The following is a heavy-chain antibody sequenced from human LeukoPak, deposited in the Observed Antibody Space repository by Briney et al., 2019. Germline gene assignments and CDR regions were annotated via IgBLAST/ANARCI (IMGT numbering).Heavy chain of an antibody. V-gene: IGHV1-8*01. CDR2: MNPNSGNT. CDR3: ARSSVAAGDAFDI. Sequence: ASVKVSCKASGYTFTSYDINWVRQATGQGREWMGWMNPNSGNTGYAQKFQGRVTMTRNTSISTAYMELSSLRSEDTAVYYCARSSVAAGDAFDIWGQGTMVTVSS. J-gene: IGHJ3*02. CDR1: GYTFTSYD. D-gene: IGHD6-13*01.